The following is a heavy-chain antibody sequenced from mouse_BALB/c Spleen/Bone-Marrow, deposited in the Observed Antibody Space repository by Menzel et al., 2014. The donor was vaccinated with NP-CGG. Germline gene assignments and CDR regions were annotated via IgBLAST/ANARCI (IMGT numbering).Heavy chain of an antibody. CDR2: IWSGGST. V-gene: IGHV2-2*02. J-gene: IGHJ1*01. Sequence: QVQLQQSGPGLVQPSQSLSITCTVSGLSLTSYGVHWVRQSPGKGLEWLGVIWSGGSTDYNAAFISRLSISKDNSKSQVFFKMNSLQANDTAIYYCARNYYGSSYWYFDVWGAGTTVTVSS. D-gene: IGHD1-1*01. CDR3: ARNYYGSSYWYFDV. CDR1: GLSLTSYG.